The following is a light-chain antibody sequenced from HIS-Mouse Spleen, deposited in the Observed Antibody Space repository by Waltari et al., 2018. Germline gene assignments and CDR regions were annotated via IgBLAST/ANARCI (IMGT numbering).Light chain of an antibody. CDR1: QGISSY. J-gene: IGKJ2*01. V-gene: IGKV1-8*01. Sequence: AIRMTQSPSSFSASTGDRVTITCRASQGISSYLAWYQQKPGKAHKLRIYAASTLQSGVPSRFSGSGAGTDFTLTISCLQSEDFATYYCQQYYSYPRMYTFGQGTKLEIK. CDR3: QQYYSYPRMYT. CDR2: AAS.